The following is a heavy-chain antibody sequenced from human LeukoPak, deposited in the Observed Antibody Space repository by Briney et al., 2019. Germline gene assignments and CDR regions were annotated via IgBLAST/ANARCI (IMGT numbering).Heavy chain of an antibody. J-gene: IGHJ5*01. CDR2: IKPDGSET. CDR1: GFTLSDYW. Sequence: GGSLRLSCAVSGFTLSDYWMSWVRQAPGKGPEWVANIKPDGSETNYVDSVKGRFTISRDNAKNSLYLQLSALRAEDTAVYSCARRLAVAGVGDSWGQGTLVTVSS. CDR3: ARRLAVAGVGDS. D-gene: IGHD6-19*01. V-gene: IGHV3-7*01.